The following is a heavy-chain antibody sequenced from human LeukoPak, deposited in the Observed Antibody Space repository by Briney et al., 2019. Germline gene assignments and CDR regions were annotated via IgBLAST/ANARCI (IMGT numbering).Heavy chain of an antibody. CDR1: GGSVSSGSYY. V-gene: IGHV4-61*01. CDR3: ARFYGGPATR. D-gene: IGHD4/OR15-4a*01. J-gene: IGHJ4*02. Sequence: SETLSLTCTVSGGSVSSGSYYWSWIRQPPGKGLEWIGYIYYSGSTNYNPSLKSRVTISVDTSKNQFSLKLSSVTAADTAVYYSARFYGGPATRWGQGTLVTVSS. CDR2: IYYSGST.